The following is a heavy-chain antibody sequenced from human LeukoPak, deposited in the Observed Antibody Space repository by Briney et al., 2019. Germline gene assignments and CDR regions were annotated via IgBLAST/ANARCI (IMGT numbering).Heavy chain of an antibody. CDR3: PPQMATMESPFDY. CDR2: IKSKTDGGTS. CDR1: GFTFSNAW. D-gene: IGHD5-24*01. Sequence: PGGSLRLSCAASGFTFSNAWMSGVSQAPGKGLEWVGRIKSKTDGGTSDYAATVKGRFTISRDDSKNTLYLQMNSLKTEDTAVYYCPPQMATMESPFDYWGQGTLVTVSS. J-gene: IGHJ4*02. V-gene: IGHV3-15*01.